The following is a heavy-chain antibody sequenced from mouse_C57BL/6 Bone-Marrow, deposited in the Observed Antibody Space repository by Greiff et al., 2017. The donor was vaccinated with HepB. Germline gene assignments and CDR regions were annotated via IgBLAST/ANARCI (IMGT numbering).Heavy chain of an antibody. CDR1: GFNIKDDY. Sequence: VQLQQSGAELVRPGASVKLSCTASGFNIKDDYMHWVKQRPEQGLEWIGWIDPENGDTEYASKFQGKATITADTSSNTAYLQLSSLTSEDTAVYYCTNSDSNYVRYAMDYWGQGTSVTVSS. CDR3: TNSDSNYVRYAMDY. D-gene: IGHD2-5*01. CDR2: IDPENGDT. V-gene: IGHV14-4*01. J-gene: IGHJ4*01.